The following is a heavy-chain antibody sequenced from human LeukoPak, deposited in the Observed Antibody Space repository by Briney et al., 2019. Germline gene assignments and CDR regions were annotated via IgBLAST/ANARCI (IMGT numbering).Heavy chain of an antibody. V-gene: IGHV3-7*01. J-gene: IGHJ4*02. CDR1: RFTFSSFW. D-gene: IGHD2-15*01. CDR2: INQHGDEI. CDR3: ARGEFCSGGSCYPYYFHY. Sequence: GGSLRLSCAASRFTFSSFWMSWVRQAPGKGLEWVADINQHGDEIYYVDSVKGRFTISRDNSRNSLYLQMNSLRAEDTAVYYCARGEFCSGGSCYPYYFHYWGQGTLVTVSS.